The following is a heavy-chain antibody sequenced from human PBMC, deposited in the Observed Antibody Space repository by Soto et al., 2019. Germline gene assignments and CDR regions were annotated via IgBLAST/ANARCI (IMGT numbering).Heavy chain of an antibody. V-gene: IGHV3-30-3*01. D-gene: IGHD5-12*01. J-gene: IGHJ4*02. CDR1: GFTFSSYA. CDR3: ASPSPPYSGYDFHY. CDR2: ISYDGSNK. Sequence: GGSLRLSCAASGFTFSSYAMHWVRQAPGKGLEWVAVISYDGSNKYYADSVKGRFTISRDNSKNTLYLQMNSLRAEDTAVYYCASPSPPYSGYDFHYWGQGTLVTVSS.